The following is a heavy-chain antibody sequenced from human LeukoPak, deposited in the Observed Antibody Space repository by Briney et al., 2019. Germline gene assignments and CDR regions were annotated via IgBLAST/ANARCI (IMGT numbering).Heavy chain of an antibody. CDR2: INPNSGGT. D-gene: IGHD3-3*01. Sequence: ASVKVSCTASGYTSTGYYMHWVRQAPGQGLEWMGWINPNSGGTNYTQKFQGRVTMTRDTSISTAYMELSRLRSDDTAVYYCARGTPLRFLEWYLDYWGQGTLVTVSS. CDR3: ARGTPLRFLEWYLDY. V-gene: IGHV1-2*02. J-gene: IGHJ4*02. CDR1: GYTSTGYY.